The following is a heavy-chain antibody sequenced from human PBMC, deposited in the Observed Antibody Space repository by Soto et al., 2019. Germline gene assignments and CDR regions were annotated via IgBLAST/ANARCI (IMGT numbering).Heavy chain of an antibody. CDR3: AAIAAAGPRDY. CDR2: ISWNSGSI. V-gene: IGHV3-9*01. Sequence: EVQLVESGGGLVQPGRSLRLSCAASGFTFNDYAMHWVRQAPGKGLEWVSGISWNSGSIGYADSVKGRFTISRDNVKNSLYLQMNSLRAEDTALYYCAAIAAAGPRDYWGQGTLVTVSS. J-gene: IGHJ4*02. D-gene: IGHD6-13*01. CDR1: GFTFNDYA.